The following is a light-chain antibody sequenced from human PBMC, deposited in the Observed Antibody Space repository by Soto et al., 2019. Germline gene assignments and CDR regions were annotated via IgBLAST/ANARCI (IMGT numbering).Light chain of an antibody. V-gene: IGKV2-24*01. J-gene: IGKJ2*01. Sequence: VVMTQTPLSSPVTLGQPASISCKSSQSLLHSDGNTYLNWLHQRPGQPPRLLIYKVSNRFSGVPDIFSGSVAGTDFTLKISMVDADDVGIYYCMQGTRYQPYTFGQGNKLEIQ. CDR3: MQGTRYQPYT. CDR2: KVS. CDR1: QSLLHSDGNTY.